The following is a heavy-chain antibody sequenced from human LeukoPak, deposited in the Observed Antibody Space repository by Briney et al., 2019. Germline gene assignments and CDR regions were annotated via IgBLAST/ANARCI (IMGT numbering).Heavy chain of an antibody. CDR2: IYTSGST. J-gene: IGHJ4*02. CDR3: ARESSGITIFFDY. V-gene: IGHV4-4*07. CDR1: GGSISSGY. D-gene: IGHD3-9*01. Sequence: SETLSLTCIVSGGSISSGYRSWIRQPAGKGLEWIGRIYTSGSTNYNPSLKRRVTMSVDTSKNQFSLKLSSVTAADTAVYYCARESSGITIFFDYWGQGTLVTVSS.